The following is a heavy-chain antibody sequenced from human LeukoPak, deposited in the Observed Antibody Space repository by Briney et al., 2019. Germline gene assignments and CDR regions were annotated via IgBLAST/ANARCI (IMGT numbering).Heavy chain of an antibody. CDR2: IRSKANSYAT. CDR3: TRGELDY. J-gene: IGHJ4*02. V-gene: IGHV3-73*01. Sequence: PGGSLRLSCAASGFTFSSYGMHWVRQASGKGLEWVGLIRSKANSYATAYAASVKGRFTISRDDSKNTAYLQMNSLKTEDTVVYYCTRGELDYWGQGTLVTVSS. D-gene: IGHD3-16*01. CDR1: GFTFSSYG.